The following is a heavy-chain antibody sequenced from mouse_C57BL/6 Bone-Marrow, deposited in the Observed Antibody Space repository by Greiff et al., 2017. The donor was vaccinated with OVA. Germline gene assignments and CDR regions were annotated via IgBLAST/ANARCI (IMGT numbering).Heavy chain of an antibody. V-gene: IGHV14-4*01. Sequence: EVQLVESGAELVRPGASVKLSCTASGFNIKDDYMHWVKQRPEQGLEWIGWIDPENGDTEYASKFQGKATITADTSSNTAYLQLSSLTSEDTAVYYCTTKDYSNGYFDVWGTGTTVTVAS. D-gene: IGHD2-5*01. CDR1: GFNIKDDY. CDR2: IDPENGDT. CDR3: TTKDYSNGYFDV. J-gene: IGHJ1*03.